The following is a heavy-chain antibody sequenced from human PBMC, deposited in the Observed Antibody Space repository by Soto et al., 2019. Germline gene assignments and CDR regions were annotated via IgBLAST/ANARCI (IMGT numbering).Heavy chain of an antibody. CDR3: AESIITLVPAAMLGMDV. Sequence: ASVKVSCKASGGTFSSYTISWVRQAPGQGLEWMGRIIPILGIANYAQKFQGRVTITADKSTSTAYMELSSLRSEDTAVYYCAESIITLVPAAMLGMDVWGQGTTVTISS. CDR1: GGTFSSYT. J-gene: IGHJ6*02. D-gene: IGHD2-2*01. CDR2: IIPILGIA. V-gene: IGHV1-69*02.